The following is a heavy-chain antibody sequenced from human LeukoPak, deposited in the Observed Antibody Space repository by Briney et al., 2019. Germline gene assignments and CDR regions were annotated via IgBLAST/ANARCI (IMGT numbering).Heavy chain of an antibody. V-gene: IGHV3-20*04. CDR1: GFTVGSTY. D-gene: IGHD3-10*01. CDR3: ARDPVGYGSDFEY. J-gene: IGHJ4*02. CDR2: INWNGGST. Sequence: GGSLRLSCAASGFTVGSTYMSWVRQAPGKGLEWVSGINWNGGSTGYADSVKGRFTISRDNAKNSVYLQMNSLRAEDTAVYYCARDPVGYGSDFEYWGQGTLVTVSS.